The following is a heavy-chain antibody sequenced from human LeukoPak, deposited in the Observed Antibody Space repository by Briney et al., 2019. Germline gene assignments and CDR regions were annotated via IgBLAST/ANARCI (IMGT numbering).Heavy chain of an antibody. D-gene: IGHD6-6*01. V-gene: IGHV1-69*05. CDR3: AREGSSAPDDAFDI. Sequence: SVKVSCKASGGTFSGYAISWVRQAPGQGLEWMGGIIPIFGTANCAQKFQGRVTITTDESTSTAYMELSSLRSEDTAVYSCAREGSSAPDDAFDIWGQGTMVTVSS. CDR2: IIPIFGTA. CDR1: GGTFSGYA. J-gene: IGHJ3*02.